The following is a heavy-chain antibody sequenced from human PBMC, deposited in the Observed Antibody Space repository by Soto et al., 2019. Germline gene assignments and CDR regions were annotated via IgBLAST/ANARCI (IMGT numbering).Heavy chain of an antibody. CDR3: ARVWDASGSYRYYAMDV. Sequence: ASVKVSCKASGYTFSTYFIHWVRQAPGQGLEWMGIINPTVHTTSYAQKFQGRVTISVDTSKNQFSLKVSSVTAADTAVYYCARVWDASGSYRYYAMDVWGQGTTVTVSS. CDR2: INPTVHTT. CDR1: GYTFSTYF. D-gene: IGHD3-10*01. V-gene: IGHV1-46*01. J-gene: IGHJ6*02.